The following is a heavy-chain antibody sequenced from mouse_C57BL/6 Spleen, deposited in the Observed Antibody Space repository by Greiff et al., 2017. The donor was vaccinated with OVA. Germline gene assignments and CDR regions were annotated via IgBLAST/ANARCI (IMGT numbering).Heavy chain of an antibody. V-gene: IGHV1-9*01. J-gene: IGHJ2*01. D-gene: IGHD1-1*01. CDR3: ARRAGYDCGSSYGDYFDY. CDR1: GYTFTGYW. CDR2: ILPGSGST. Sequence: QVQLQQSGAELMKPGASVKLSCKATGYTFTGYWIEWVKQRPGHGLEWIGEILPGSGSTNYNEKFKGKATFTADTSSNTAYMQLSSLTTEDSAIYYCARRAGYDCGSSYGDYFDYWGQGTTLTVSS.